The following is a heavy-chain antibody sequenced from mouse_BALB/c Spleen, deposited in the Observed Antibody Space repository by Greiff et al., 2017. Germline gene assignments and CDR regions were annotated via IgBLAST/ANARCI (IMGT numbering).Heavy chain of an antibody. Sequence: VKLMESGPGLVAPSQSLSITCTVSGFSLTSYGVHWVRQPPGKGLEWLGVIWAGGSTNYNSALMSRLSISTDNSKSQVFLKMNSLQTDDTAMYYCARESRGAMDYWGQGTSVTVSS. CDR1: GFSLTSYG. D-gene: IGHD3-1*01. V-gene: IGHV2-9*02. CDR2: IWAGGST. J-gene: IGHJ4*01. CDR3: ARESRGAMDY.